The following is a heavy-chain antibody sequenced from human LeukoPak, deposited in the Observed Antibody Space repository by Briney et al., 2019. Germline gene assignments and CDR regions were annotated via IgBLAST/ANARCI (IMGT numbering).Heavy chain of an antibody. CDR2: IYHSGST. V-gene: IGHV4-4*02. J-gene: IGHJ4*02. CDR3: AKTYSGYPGHYFDY. CDR1: GCSISSSNW. D-gene: IGHD5-12*01. Sequence: SETLSLTCAVSGCSISSSNWWSWVRQPPGKGLEWIGEIYHSGSTNYNPSLKSRDTISVDKSKNQFSLKLSSVTAADTAVYYCAKTYSGYPGHYFDYWGQGTLVTVSS.